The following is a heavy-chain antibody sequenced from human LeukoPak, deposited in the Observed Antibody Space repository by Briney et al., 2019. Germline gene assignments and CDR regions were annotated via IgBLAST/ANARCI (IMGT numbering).Heavy chain of an antibody. CDR2: IYYSGST. CDR3: ARGGMALDY. J-gene: IGHJ4*02. D-gene: IGHD5-24*01. Sequence: SETLSLTCTVSGGSISSYYWSWTRQPPGKGLEWIGYIYYSGSTNYNPSLKSRVTISVDTSKNQFSLKLSSVTAADTAVYYCARGGMALDYWGQGTPVTVSS. V-gene: IGHV4-59*01. CDR1: GGSISSYY.